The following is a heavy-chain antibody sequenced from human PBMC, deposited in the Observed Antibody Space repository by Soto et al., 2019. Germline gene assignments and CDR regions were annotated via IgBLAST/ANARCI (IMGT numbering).Heavy chain of an antibody. CDR3: ARGGRGYSSGIDY. CDR2: IYYSGST. Sequence: NPSETLSLTCTVSGGSISSGDYYWSWIRQPPGKGLEWIGYIYYSGSTYYNPSLKSRVTISVDTSKNQFSLKLSSVTAADTAVYYCARGGRGYSSGIDYWGQGTRVTVSS. J-gene: IGHJ4*02. CDR1: GGSISSGDYY. V-gene: IGHV4-30-4*01. D-gene: IGHD5-18*01.